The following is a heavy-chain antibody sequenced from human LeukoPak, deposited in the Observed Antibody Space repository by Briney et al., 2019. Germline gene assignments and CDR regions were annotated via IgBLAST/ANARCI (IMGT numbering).Heavy chain of an antibody. D-gene: IGHD3-3*01. Sequence: SQTLSLTCTVSGGSISSGDYYWSWIRQPSGKGLEWIGYIYDSGNTYYNPSLKSRLTISVDTHRNQFSLKLRSVTAADTAVYYCARGGTRITIVGVVINDFDYWGQGTLVTVSS. J-gene: IGHJ4*02. CDR3: ARGGTRITIVGVVINDFDY. V-gene: IGHV4-30-4*08. CDR1: GGSISSGDYY. CDR2: IYDSGNT.